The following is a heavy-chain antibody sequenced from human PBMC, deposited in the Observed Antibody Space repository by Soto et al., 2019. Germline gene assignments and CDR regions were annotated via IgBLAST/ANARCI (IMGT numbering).Heavy chain of an antibody. V-gene: IGHV3-23*01. Sequence: PGGSLRLSCAASGFTFTSAAVSWLRQAPGKGLEWVSTLSGSGATTYYADSVKGRFTISRDNSKNTLYLQINSLRAEDTALYYCAKTRESGIYFYFDSWGQGALVTVSS. D-gene: IGHD1-26*01. CDR2: LSGSGATT. J-gene: IGHJ4*02. CDR3: AKTRESGIYFYFDS. CDR1: GFTFTSAA.